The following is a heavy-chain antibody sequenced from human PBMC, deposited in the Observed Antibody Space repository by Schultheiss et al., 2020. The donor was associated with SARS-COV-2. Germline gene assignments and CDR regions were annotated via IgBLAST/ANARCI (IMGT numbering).Heavy chain of an antibody. CDR2: IIPIFGTA. Sequence: SVKVSCKASGGTFSSYAISWVRQAPGQGLEWMGGIIPIFGTANYAQKFQGRVTITADESTSTAYMELSSLRSEDTAVYYCARDHSSGWYFDYWGQGTLVTVSS. CDR1: GGTFSSYA. D-gene: IGHD6-19*01. V-gene: IGHV1-69*13. J-gene: IGHJ4*02. CDR3: ARDHSSGWYFDY.